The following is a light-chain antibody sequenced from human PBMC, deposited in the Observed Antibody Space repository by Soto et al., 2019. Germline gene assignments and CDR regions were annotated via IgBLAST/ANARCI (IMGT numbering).Light chain of an antibody. CDR2: DNV. J-gene: IGLJ1*01. CDR3: GSWDNNMRASV. Sequence: QSVLTQPPAVSATPGQKVTISCSGSGSNLGRNYVSWYQQLPGTAPRLLIYDNVYRFSGIPDRFSASKSGTSATLGIAGLQTGDEGDYYCGSWDNNMRASVFGNGPEAAVL. CDR1: GSNLGRNY. V-gene: IGLV1-51*01.